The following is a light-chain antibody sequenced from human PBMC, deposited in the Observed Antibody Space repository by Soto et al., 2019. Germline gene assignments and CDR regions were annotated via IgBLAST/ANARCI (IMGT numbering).Light chain of an antibody. CDR1: QSVSSSY. V-gene: IGKV3-20*01. J-gene: IGKJ1*01. Sequence: EIVLTQSPGTLSLSPGERATLSCRASQSVSSSYLAWYQQNPGQAPRLLIYGASSRATGIPDRFSDSGSGTDFTLTISRLEPEDFAVYYCQQYGSSSWTFGQGTKVEIK. CDR3: QQYGSSSWT. CDR2: GAS.